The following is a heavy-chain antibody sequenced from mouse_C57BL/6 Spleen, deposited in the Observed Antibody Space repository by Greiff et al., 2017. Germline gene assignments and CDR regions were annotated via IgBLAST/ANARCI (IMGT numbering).Heavy chain of an antibody. CDR1: GYSITSGYY. J-gene: IGHJ2*01. CDR3: ARELLCYFDY. V-gene: IGHV3-6*01. Sequence: ESGPGLVKPSQSLSLTCSVTGYSITSGYYWNWIRQSPGNKLEWMGYISYDGSNNYNPSLKNRISITRDTSKNQFFLQLNSVTTEDTATYYCARELLCYFDYWGQGTTLTVSS. CDR2: ISYDGSN.